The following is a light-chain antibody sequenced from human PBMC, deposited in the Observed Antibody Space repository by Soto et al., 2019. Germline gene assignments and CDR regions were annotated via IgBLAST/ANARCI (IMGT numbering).Light chain of an antibody. Sequence: QSVLTRPPSASGNPGQRLTISCSGSTSNILRNYVYWYRQLPRTAPRLLISMNDQRPSGVPDRFSGSESGTSASLAISGLRSEDEADEYCASWDDSLSGYVFGTGTKVPVL. J-gene: IGLJ1*01. CDR3: ASWDDSLSGYV. V-gene: IGLV1-47*01. CDR1: TSNILRNY. CDR2: MND.